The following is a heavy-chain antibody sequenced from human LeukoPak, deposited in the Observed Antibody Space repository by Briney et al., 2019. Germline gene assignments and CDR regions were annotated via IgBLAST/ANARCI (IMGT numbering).Heavy chain of an antibody. CDR1: GFTFSTYA. CDR3: AKTRPRYSSSWYLDY. J-gene: IGHJ4*02. Sequence: GGSLRLSCAASGFTFSTYAMHWVRQAPGKGLEWVAVISNDGRNKIYADSVKGRFTISRDNSKNTLYLQMNSLRAEDAAVYYCAKTRPRYSSSWYLDYWCQGTLVTVSS. D-gene: IGHD6-13*01. V-gene: IGHV3-30-3*02. CDR2: ISNDGRNK.